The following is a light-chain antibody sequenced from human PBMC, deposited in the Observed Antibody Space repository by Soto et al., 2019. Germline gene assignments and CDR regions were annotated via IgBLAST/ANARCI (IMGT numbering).Light chain of an antibody. V-gene: IGLV2-14*01. CDR1: TSDVGRYNY. J-gene: IGLJ1*01. CDR2: YVS. CDR3: NSYTSSSTSV. Sequence: QSALTQPASVSGSPGQSITISCTGTTSDVGRYNYVSWYQQHPGKVPKLIIYYVSNRPSGVSNRFSGSKSGNTASLTISGLQAEDEADYYRNSYTSSSTSVLGTGTKVTVL.